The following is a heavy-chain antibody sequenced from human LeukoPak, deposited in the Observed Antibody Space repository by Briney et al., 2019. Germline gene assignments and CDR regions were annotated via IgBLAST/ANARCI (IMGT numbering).Heavy chain of an antibody. D-gene: IGHD4-11*01. J-gene: IGHJ4*02. Sequence: GGSLRLSCVVSGFTFGSYWMSWVRQAPGKGLEWVANIKQDGGERFYVDSVKGRFTISRDNAKNSLHLQMNSLRVEDTAVYYCAREDHSNYNYWGQGTLVTVSS. CDR1: GFTFGSYW. V-gene: IGHV3-7*01. CDR3: AREDHSNYNY. CDR2: IKQDGGER.